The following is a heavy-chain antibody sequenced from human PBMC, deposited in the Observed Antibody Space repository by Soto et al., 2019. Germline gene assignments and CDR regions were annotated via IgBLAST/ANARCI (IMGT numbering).Heavy chain of an antibody. CDR3: AGGDSGSYYNFDY. V-gene: IGHV1-3*01. Sequence: ASVKVSCKASGYTFTSYAMHWVRQAPGQRLEWMGWINAGNVNTKYSQKFQGRVTITRDTSASTAYMELSSLRSEDTAVYYCAGGDSGSYYNFDYWGQGTLVTVSS. CDR2: INAGNVNT. J-gene: IGHJ4*02. CDR1: GYTFTSYA. D-gene: IGHD1-26*01.